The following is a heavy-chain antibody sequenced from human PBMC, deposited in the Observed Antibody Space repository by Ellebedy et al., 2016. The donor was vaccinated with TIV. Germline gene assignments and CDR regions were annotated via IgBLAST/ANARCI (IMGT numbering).Heavy chain of an antibody. V-gene: IGHV4-34*01. D-gene: IGHD1-26*01. CDR3: ARGSGAFDP. Sequence: MPSETLSLTCAVYGGVSLSGYQWSWIRLSPEKGLEWIGEINDYGTTNYNPSLKSRVTISVDRSKNEISLRVTSVTAADTAVYYCARGSGAFDPWGQGTQVTVSS. J-gene: IGHJ5*02. CDR1: GGVSLSGYQ. CDR2: INDYGTT.